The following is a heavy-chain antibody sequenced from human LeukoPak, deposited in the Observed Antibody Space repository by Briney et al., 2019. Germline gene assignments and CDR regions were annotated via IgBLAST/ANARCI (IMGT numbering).Heavy chain of an antibody. V-gene: IGHV1-69*05. Sequence: SVKVSCKASGGTFSSYAISWVRQAPGQGLEWMGRIIPIFGTANYAQKFQGRVTITTDESTSTAYMELSSLRSEDTAVYYCARDGHDYSNPHPNYYYYMDVWGKGTTVTVSS. CDR2: IIPIFGTA. J-gene: IGHJ6*03. D-gene: IGHD4-11*01. CDR3: ARDGHDYSNPHPNYYYYMDV. CDR1: GGTFSSYA.